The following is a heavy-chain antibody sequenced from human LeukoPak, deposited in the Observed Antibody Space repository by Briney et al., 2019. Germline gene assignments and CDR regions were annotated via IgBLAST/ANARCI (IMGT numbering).Heavy chain of an antibody. V-gene: IGHV3-30-3*01. CDR2: ISYDGSNK. D-gene: IGHD6-6*01. Sequence: PGGSLRLSCAASGFTFSSYAMHWVRQAPGKGLEWVAVISYDGSNKYYADSVKGRFTISRDNSKNTLYLQMNSLRAEDTAVYYCAKGEPEYSSSPSRDYWGQGTLVTVSS. CDR3: AKGEPEYSSSPSRDY. J-gene: IGHJ4*02. CDR1: GFTFSSYA.